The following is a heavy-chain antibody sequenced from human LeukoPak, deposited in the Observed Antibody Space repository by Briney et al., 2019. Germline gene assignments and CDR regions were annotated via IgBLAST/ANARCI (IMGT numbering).Heavy chain of an antibody. J-gene: IGHJ4*02. CDR1: GGSISSYY. D-gene: IGHD6-6*01. Sequence: SETLSLTCTVSGGSISSYYWSWIRQPPGKGLEWIGYIYYSGSTNYNPSLKSRVTISVDTSKNQFSLKLSPVTAADTAVYYCARRGFSIAGEFDYWGQGTLVTVSS. V-gene: IGHV4-59*08. CDR2: IYYSGST. CDR3: ARRGFSIAGEFDY.